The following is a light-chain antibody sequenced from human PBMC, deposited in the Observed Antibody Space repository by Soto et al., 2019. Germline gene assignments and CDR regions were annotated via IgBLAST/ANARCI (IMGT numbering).Light chain of an antibody. Sequence: EIVLTQSPSTLSLSPGSRFTLSCRASQRVSSNYVAWYQQRPGQPPRLLIYSASRRANGIPDRFSGSGYGTDLTLTLSRLQSEDFEVYYCQQYGTAPNTFGHGTRLEIK. V-gene: IGKV3-20*01. J-gene: IGKJ5*01. CDR2: SAS. CDR1: QRVSSNY. CDR3: QQYGTAPNT.